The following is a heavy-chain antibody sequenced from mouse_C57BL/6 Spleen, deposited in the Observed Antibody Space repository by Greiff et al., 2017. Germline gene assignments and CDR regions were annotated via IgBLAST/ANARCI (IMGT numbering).Heavy chain of an antibody. CDR1: GYTFTSYW. V-gene: IGHV1-64*01. Sequence: QVQLQQPGAELVKPGASVTLSCKASGYTFTSYWMHWVKQRPGQGLEWIGMIHPNSGSTNYNEKFKSKATLTVDKSSSTAYMQLSSLTSEDSAVYYCAREGVTGARDYWGQGTSVTVSS. CDR3: AREGVTGARDY. CDR2: IHPNSGST. D-gene: IGHD2-2*01. J-gene: IGHJ4*01.